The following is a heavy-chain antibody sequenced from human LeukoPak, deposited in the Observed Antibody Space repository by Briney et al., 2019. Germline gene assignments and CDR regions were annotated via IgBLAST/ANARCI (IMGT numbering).Heavy chain of an antibody. J-gene: IGHJ5*02. V-gene: IGHV3-23*01. CDR3: AKGYTYGSA. D-gene: IGHD5-18*01. CDR2: ISGNGDNT. CDR1: GFTFSTYA. Sequence: GGSLRLSCAASGFTFSTYAMNWVRQAPGKGLEWVSAISGNGDNTYYTDSVKGQFTISRDNSKNTLYLQMNSLRAEDTAVYYCAKGYTYGSAWGQGTLVTVSS.